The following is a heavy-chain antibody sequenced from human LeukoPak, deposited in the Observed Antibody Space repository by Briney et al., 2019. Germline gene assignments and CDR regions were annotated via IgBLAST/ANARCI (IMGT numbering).Heavy chain of an antibody. J-gene: IGHJ4*02. CDR2: IYYSGNT. D-gene: IGHD2-2*01. CDR3: ARVRYCSTNRCYDREFDN. V-gene: IGHV4-59*01. Sequence: PSETLSLTCTVSGGSISNYSWSWIRQPPRKGLEWIGYIYYSGNTNYNPSLKSRVTISVDTSKNQFSLKLNSVTAADTAVYYCARVRYCSTNRCYDREFDNWGQGTLVTVSS. CDR1: GGSISNYS.